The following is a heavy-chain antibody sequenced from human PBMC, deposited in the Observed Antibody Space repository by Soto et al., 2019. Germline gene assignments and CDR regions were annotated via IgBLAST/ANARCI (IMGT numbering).Heavy chain of an antibody. CDR1: GFIFSTYW. CDR2: IKQDGSEK. V-gene: IGHV3-7*01. J-gene: IGHJ4*02. Sequence: GGSLRLSCAASGFIFSTYWMSWVRQAPGKGLEWVANIKQDGSEKYYVDSVKGRFTISRDNAKNSLSLQMSSLRAEDTAVYHCARAPYYYDSSGKRLYYFDYWGQGTLVTVPS. D-gene: IGHD3-22*01. CDR3: ARAPYYYDSSGKRLYYFDY.